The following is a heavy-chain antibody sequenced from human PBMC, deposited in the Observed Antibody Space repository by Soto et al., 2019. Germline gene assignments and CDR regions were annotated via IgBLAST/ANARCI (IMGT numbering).Heavy chain of an antibody. J-gene: IGHJ4*02. CDR2: IYNGGST. V-gene: IGHV4-30-4*01. CDR1: GDSVSSVGFH. CDR3: ARVGGAYCGGDCYPTGNDFDY. Sequence: SETLSLTCTVSGDSVSSVGFHWAWLRRPPGKGLEWIGYIYNGGSTYYRPSLESRMHMSLDATRNHYSLRLTSVTAADTAVYYCARVGGAYCGGDCYPTGNDFDYWGQGTLVTVSS. D-gene: IGHD2-21*02.